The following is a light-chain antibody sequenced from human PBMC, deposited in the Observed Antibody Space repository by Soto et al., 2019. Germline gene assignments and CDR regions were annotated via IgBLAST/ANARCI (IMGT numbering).Light chain of an antibody. CDR1: QSISGW. Sequence: DIQMTQSPSTLSASVGDRVTITCRASQSISGWLAWYQQRPGKAPKLLIYYASRLESGVPSRFSGSGSGTEFTPTIGGLQPDDFATYYCQQYSGYSLFTFGPGTIVDIK. CDR2: YAS. CDR3: QQYSGYSLFT. V-gene: IGKV1-5*01. J-gene: IGKJ3*01.